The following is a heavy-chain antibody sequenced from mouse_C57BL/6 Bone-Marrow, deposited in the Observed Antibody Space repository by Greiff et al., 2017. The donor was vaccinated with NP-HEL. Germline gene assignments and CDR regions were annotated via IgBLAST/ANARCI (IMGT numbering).Heavy chain of an antibody. V-gene: IGHV1-81*01. Sequence: QVQLQQSGAELARPGASVKLSCKASGYTFTSYGISWVKQRTGQGLEWIGEIYPRSGNTYYNEKFKGKATLTADKSSSTAYMELRSPTSEDSAVYFCARNYYGSSHPLDYWGQGTTLTVSS. CDR2: IYPRSGNT. D-gene: IGHD1-1*01. CDR3: ARNYYGSSHPLDY. CDR1: GYTFTSYG. J-gene: IGHJ2*01.